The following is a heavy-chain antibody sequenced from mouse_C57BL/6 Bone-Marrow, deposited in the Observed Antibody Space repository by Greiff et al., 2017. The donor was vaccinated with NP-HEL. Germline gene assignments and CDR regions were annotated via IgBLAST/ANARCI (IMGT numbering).Heavy chain of an antibody. D-gene: IGHD1-1*01. V-gene: IGHV1-7*01. CDR1: GYTFTSYW. J-gene: IGHJ4*01. CDR3: ARLYYGSLYAMGY. Sequence: QVQLQQSGAELAKPGASVKLSCKASGYTFTSYWMHWVKQRPGQGLEWIGYINPSSGYTKYNQKFKDKATLTADKSSSTAYMQLSSLTYEDSAVYYSARLYYGSLYAMGYWGQGTSVTVSA. CDR2: INPSSGYT.